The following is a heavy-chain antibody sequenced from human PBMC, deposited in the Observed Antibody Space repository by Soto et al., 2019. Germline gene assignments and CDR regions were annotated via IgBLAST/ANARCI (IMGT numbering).Heavy chain of an antibody. CDR2: INHSGGI. V-gene: IGHV4-34*01. D-gene: IGHD3-3*01. J-gene: IGHJ6*02. CDR1: GGSLSGYY. Sequence: PSETLSLTCVVYGGSLSGYYWTWIHQAPGKGLGWVGEINHSGGIRYNSTLKSRVTISVDTSKNQVSLTLYSVTAADTSVYYCVMDRQYYRFWRTYPNEGHDGMDVCGQGTKVTVSS. CDR3: VMDRQYYRFWRTYPNEGHDGMDV.